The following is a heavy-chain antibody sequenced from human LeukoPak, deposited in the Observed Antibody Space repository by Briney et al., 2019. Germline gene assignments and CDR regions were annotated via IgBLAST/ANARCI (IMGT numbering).Heavy chain of an antibody. Sequence: GGPLTLTCDVSGFTFSACSITWVRQAPGKGLEWVSSIGSDNKPHYSESVKDRFAISRDNSKNILFLHLNSLRAEDTALYYCARDLNYYVALLVWGQGTTVTVSS. CDR3: ARDLNYYVALLV. CDR1: GFTFSACS. CDR2: IGSDNKP. V-gene: IGHV3-23*05. D-gene: IGHD3-10*02. J-gene: IGHJ6*01.